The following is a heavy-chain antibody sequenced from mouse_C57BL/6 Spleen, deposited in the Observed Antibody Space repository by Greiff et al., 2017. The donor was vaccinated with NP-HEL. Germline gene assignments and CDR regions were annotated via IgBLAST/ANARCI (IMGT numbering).Heavy chain of an antibody. CDR3: ARKEYSNYVYWYFDV. CDR2: IDPSDSYT. V-gene: IGHV1-50*01. Sequence: VQLQQPGAELVKPGASVKLSCKASGYTFTSYWMQWVKQRPGQGLEWIGEIDPSDSYTTSNQKFKGKATLPVDPSSRTAYMQLSSLTSEDSAVYYCARKEYSNYVYWYFDVWGTGTTVTVSS. CDR1: GYTFTSYW. D-gene: IGHD2-5*01. J-gene: IGHJ1*03.